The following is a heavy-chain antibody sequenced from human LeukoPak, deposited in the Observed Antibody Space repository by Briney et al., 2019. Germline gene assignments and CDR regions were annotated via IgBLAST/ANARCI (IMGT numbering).Heavy chain of an antibody. CDR3: AREFASSGWYPFDY. Sequence: PSETLSLTCTVSGVSINSHYWNWIRQPPGKGLEWIGYIYYSGSTNYNPSLKSRVTISVDTSENQFSLKLSSVTAAGTAVYYCAREFASSGWYPFDYWGQGTLVTVSS. D-gene: IGHD6-19*01. CDR1: GVSINSHY. J-gene: IGHJ4*02. CDR2: IYYSGST. V-gene: IGHV4-59*11.